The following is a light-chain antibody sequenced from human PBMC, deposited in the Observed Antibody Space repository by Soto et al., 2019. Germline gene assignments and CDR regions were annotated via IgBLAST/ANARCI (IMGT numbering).Light chain of an antibody. CDR2: GAS. Sequence: IVLTQSPGTLSLSPGERATPSCRASQSVSSSDLAWYQQKPGQAPRLLIYGASSRATGIPDRFSGSGSGTDFTLTVSRLEPEDFAVYYCLQCGASWTFGQGTKVDIK. V-gene: IGKV3-20*01. J-gene: IGKJ1*01. CDR1: QSVSSSD. CDR3: LQCGASWT.